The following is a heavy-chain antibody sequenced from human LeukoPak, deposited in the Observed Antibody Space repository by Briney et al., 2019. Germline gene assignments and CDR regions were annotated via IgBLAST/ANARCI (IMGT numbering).Heavy chain of an antibody. CDR1: GYTFTSYG. D-gene: IGHD3/OR15-3a*01. Sequence: ASVKVSCKASGYTFTSYGISWVRQAPGQGLEWMGWISAYNGNTNYAQKLQGRVTMTRDTSTSTVYMELSSLRSEDTAVYYCARRGYGFWGGYYDYYYMDVWGKGTTVTISS. CDR2: ISAYNGNT. J-gene: IGHJ6*03. CDR3: ARRGYGFWGGYYDYYYMDV. V-gene: IGHV1-18*01.